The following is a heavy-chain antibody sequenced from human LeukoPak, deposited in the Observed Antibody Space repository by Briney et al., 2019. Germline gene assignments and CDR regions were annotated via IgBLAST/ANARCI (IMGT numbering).Heavy chain of an antibody. V-gene: IGHV4-34*01. Sequence: SETLSLTCAVYGGSFSGYYWSWIRQPPGKGLEWIGEINHSGSTNYNPSLKSRVTISVDTSKNQFSLKLSSVTAADTAVYYCARVHIAVAGRNWFDPWGQGTLVTVSS. CDR2: INHSGST. CDR3: ARVHIAVAGRNWFDP. D-gene: IGHD6-19*01. CDR1: GGSFSGYY. J-gene: IGHJ5*02.